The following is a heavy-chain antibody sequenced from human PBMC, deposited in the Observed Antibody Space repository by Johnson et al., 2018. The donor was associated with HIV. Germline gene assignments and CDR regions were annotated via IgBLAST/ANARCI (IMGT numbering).Heavy chain of an antibody. CDR2: ISSNGGST. Sequence: QVQLVESGGGLVQPGRSLRLSCAASGFTFSSYAMHWVRQAPGKGLEYVSAISSNGGSTYYVDSVKGRFNLSRDSSKNTLYLQMNSLRAEDTAVYYCARVGVSGYDLAAFDIWGQGTMVTVSS. D-gene: IGHD5-12*01. J-gene: IGHJ3*02. CDR3: ARVGVSGYDLAAFDI. V-gene: IGHV3-64*04. CDR1: GFTFSSYA.